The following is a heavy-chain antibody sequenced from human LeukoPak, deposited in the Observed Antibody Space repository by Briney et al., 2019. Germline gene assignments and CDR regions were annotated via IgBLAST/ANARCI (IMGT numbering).Heavy chain of an antibody. J-gene: IGHJ4*02. V-gene: IGHV3-48*01. CDR3: ARDYKYAFDN. D-gene: IGHD5-24*01. CDR1: GFTFSDYS. Sequence: GGSLRLSCAASGFTFSDYSMNWVRQAPGKGLEWISYIGISSGNTKYADSVKGRFTISGDKAKNSLYLQMNSLRVEDTAEYYCARDYKYAFDNWGQGTLVTVSS. CDR2: IGISSGNT.